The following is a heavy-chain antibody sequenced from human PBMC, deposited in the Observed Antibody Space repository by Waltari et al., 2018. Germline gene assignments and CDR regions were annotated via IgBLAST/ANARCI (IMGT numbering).Heavy chain of an antibody. Sequence: EAQLLQSGAEMKKPGESLKISCEASGYTFSNYWIAWVRQKPGKGLEWLGIIQPGDSETKYSPSFQGQVTISVDKSINITYLQWSSLRASDTAIFYCARQSVVSAHGDAFDIWGQGTRVIVSS. CDR3: ARQSVVSAHGDAFDI. V-gene: IGHV5-51*01. D-gene: IGHD3-22*01. J-gene: IGHJ3*02. CDR2: IQPGDSET. CDR1: GYTFSNYW.